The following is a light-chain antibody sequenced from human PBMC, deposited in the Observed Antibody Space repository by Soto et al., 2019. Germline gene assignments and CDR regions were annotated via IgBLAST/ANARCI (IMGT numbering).Light chain of an antibody. J-gene: IGKJ1*01. CDR3: QEYNTWPWT. Sequence: EIVFTQPPDTLCLSPGQRATVSCRASQTVTSGYLAWYQQKPGQAPRLLIYGASTRATGIPDRFSGSGSGTEFILTISSLQSEDFAVYYCQEYNTWPWTFGQGTKV. CDR2: GAS. CDR1: QTVTSGY. V-gene: IGKV3-15*01.